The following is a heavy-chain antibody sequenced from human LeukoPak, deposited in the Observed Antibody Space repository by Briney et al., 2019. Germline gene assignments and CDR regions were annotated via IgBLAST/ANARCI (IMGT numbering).Heavy chain of an antibody. CDR3: ARGGGRYSVDY. J-gene: IGHJ4*02. Sequence: ASVKVSCKSSGYTFIDYYMHWVRQAPGQGLEWIGWISPNSGGTKSVQKFQGRVTMTRDTSITTVYMELSRLSLDDTAVYYCARGGGRYSVDYWGQGTLVIVSS. V-gene: IGHV1-2*02. D-gene: IGHD1-26*01. CDR1: GYTFIDYY. CDR2: ISPNSGGT.